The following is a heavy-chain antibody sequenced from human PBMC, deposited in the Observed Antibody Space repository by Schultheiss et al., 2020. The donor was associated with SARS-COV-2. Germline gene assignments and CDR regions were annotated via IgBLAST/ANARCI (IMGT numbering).Heavy chain of an antibody. CDR2: IYPGDSDT. CDR3: ARHKRPYYYDNSGFSHEDDY. CDR1: GYRFTNYW. J-gene: IGHJ4*02. D-gene: IGHD3-22*01. Sequence: GESLKISCKGSGYRFTNYWIGWVRQMPGKGLEWMGIIYPGDSDTRYSPSFQGQVTISADKSISTAYLQWSSLKASDTAMYYCARHKRPYYYDNSGFSHEDDYWGQGTLVTVSS. V-gene: IGHV5-51*01.